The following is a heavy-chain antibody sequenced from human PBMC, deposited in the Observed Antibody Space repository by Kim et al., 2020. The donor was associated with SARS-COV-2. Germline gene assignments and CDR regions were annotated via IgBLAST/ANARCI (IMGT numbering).Heavy chain of an antibody. Sequence: YADSVKGRFTISRDNSKNTLYLQMNSLRAEDTAVYYCASAYDSSGSRIDYWGQGTLVTVSS. V-gene: IGHV3-30*01. CDR3: ASAYDSSGSRIDY. J-gene: IGHJ4*02. D-gene: IGHD3-22*01.